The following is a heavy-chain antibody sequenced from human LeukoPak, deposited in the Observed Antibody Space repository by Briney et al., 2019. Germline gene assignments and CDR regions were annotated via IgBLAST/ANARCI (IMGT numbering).Heavy chain of an antibody. CDR1: GFTFNSYA. Sequence: GGSLRLSCAGSGFTFNSYAMSWVRQAPGKGLEWVSGISGSGGSTYYADSVKGRFTISRDNSKTTLYVQMNSLRAEDTAVYYCAKSFLTGYSLFDSWGQGTLVNVSS. D-gene: IGHD3-9*01. CDR2: ISGSGGST. CDR3: AKSFLTGYSLFDS. J-gene: IGHJ4*02. V-gene: IGHV3-23*01.